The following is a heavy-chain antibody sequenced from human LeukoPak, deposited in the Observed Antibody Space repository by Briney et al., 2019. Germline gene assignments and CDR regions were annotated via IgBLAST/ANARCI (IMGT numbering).Heavy chain of an antibody. Sequence: SETLSLTCSVSGGSITSYYRSWIRQPPGMGLEWIGYIYYSGSTNYNPSLKSRVTISVDTSKNQFSLKLSSVTAADTAVYYCARHGVAVARRLDFWGQGTLVTVSS. CDR2: IYYSGST. V-gene: IGHV4-59*08. J-gene: IGHJ4*02. CDR3: ARHGVAVARRLDF. CDR1: GGSITSYY. D-gene: IGHD6-19*01.